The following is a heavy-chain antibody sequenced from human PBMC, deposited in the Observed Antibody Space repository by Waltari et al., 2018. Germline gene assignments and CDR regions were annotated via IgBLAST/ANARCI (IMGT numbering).Heavy chain of an antibody. D-gene: IGHD2-15*01. CDR3: ARPGRVGGGSLMGLDY. J-gene: IGHJ4*02. CDR1: GGSISSTSYY. Sequence: QLQLQESGPGLVKPSETLSLICSISGGSISSTSYYWGWIRQPPGKGLEWIGSFIYNGNTYYNPSLKSRISFFVDTSKNQFLLQLRSVTAADTAMYYCARPGRVGGGSLMGLDYWGQGTPVTVSS. CDR2: FIYNGNT. V-gene: IGHV4-39*01.